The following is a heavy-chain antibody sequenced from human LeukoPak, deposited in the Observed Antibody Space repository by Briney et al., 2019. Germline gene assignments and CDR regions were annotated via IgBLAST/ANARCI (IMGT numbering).Heavy chain of an antibody. CDR2: IFYTGST. J-gene: IGHJ4*02. D-gene: IGHD3-22*01. Sequence: SETLSLTCTVSGGSVSSGSYYWSWIRQPPGKGLEWIGYIFYTGSTNYNPSLKSRVTISVDTSNNQFSLKLNSVTAADTAVYYCARDYYESSGYYVSNYWGQGTLVTVSS. CDR3: ARDYYESSGYYVSNY. V-gene: IGHV4-61*01. CDR1: GGSVSSGSYY.